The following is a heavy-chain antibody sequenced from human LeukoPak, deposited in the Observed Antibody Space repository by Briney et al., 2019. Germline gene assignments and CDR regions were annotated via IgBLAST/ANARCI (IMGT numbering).Heavy chain of an antibody. D-gene: IGHD1-26*01. CDR2: INPNDGVI. Sequence: GASVKVSCKASGYTFTDYYIHWVRQAPGQGLEWMGWINPNDGVINYAQKFQGRVTMTRDTSISTAYVELTRLRSDDTAVYYCARDLRVGSATRQYIDYWGPGTLVAVSS. CDR1: GYTFTDYY. CDR3: ARDLRVGSATRQYIDY. J-gene: IGHJ4*02. V-gene: IGHV1-2*02.